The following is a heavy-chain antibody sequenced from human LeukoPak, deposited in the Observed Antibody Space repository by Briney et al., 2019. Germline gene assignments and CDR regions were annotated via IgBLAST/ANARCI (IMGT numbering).Heavy chain of an antibody. V-gene: IGHV4-59*08. D-gene: IGHD3-22*01. Sequence: SETLSLTCTVAGGSFSSYYWSWIRQPPGKGLEWIGHIYYTGTTKYNPSLKSRAAIIIDTSKNEFSLRLSSVTASDTAMYYCARSLQSSGYQQTFDYWGQGTLVTVSS. J-gene: IGHJ4*02. CDR1: GGSFSSYY. CDR3: ARSLQSSGYQQTFDY. CDR2: IYYTGTT.